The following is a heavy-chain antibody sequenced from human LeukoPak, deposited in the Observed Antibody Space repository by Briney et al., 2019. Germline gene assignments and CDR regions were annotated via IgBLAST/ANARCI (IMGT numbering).Heavy chain of an antibody. Sequence: GGSLRLSCAASGFTFSSYAMSWVRQAPGKGLEWVSAISGSGGSTYYADSVKGRFTISRDNSKNTLYLQMNSLRAEDTAVYYCAEYMAIFGGYNWFDPWGQGTLVTVSS. J-gene: IGHJ5*02. CDR2: ISGSGGST. D-gene: IGHD3-3*01. CDR1: GFTFSSYA. CDR3: AEYMAIFGGYNWFDP. V-gene: IGHV3-23*01.